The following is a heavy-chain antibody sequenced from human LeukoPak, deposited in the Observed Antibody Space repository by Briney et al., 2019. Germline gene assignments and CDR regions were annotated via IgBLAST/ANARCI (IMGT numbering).Heavy chain of an antibody. V-gene: IGHV1-2*02. D-gene: IGHD2-2*01. Sequence: ASVTVSCKASGYTFTDNYIQWVRQAPGQGLEWMGWINPNSGGTNSAQKFQGRVTMTRNTSVSTAYMELSRLRSDDKAVYYCARDHCTSSGCYEYYYYGMDVWGQGTTVTVSS. CDR3: ARDHCTSSGCYEYYYYGMDV. J-gene: IGHJ6*02. CDR1: GYTFTDNY. CDR2: INPNSGGT.